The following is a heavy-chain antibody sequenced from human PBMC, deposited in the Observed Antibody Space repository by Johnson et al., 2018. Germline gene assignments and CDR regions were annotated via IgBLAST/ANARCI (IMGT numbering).Heavy chain of an antibody. J-gene: IGHJ1*01. D-gene: IGHD4-17*01. CDR2: ISYDGSNK. V-gene: IGHV3-30*18. CDR3: AKKDYGPTEYFQH. CDR1: GFTFSSYG. Sequence: LVGSGGGVVQPGRSLRLSCAASGFTFSSYGMHWVRQAPGKGLEWVAVISYDGSNKYYADSVKGRFTISRDNSKNTVYLQMNSLRAEDTAVYFCAKKDYGPTEYFQHWGQGTLVTVSS.